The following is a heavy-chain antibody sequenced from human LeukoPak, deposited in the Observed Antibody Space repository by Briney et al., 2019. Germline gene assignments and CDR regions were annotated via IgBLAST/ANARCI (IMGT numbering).Heavy chain of an antibody. CDR3: AREGSSYDSSGYEYYFDY. J-gene: IGHJ4*02. CDR1: GGSISSYY. V-gene: IGHV4-59*12. D-gene: IGHD3-22*01. Sequence: SETLSLTCTVSGGSISSYYWSWIRQPPGKGLEWIGYIYHSGSTYYNPSLKSRVTISVDRSKNQFSLKLSSVTAADTAVYYCAREGSSYDSSGYEYYFDYWGQGTLVTVSS. CDR2: IYHSGST.